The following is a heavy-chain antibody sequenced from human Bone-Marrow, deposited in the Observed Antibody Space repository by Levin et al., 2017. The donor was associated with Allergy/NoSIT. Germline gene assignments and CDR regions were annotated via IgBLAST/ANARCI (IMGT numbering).Heavy chain of an antibody. CDR2: ISYSGST. V-gene: IGHV4-61*01. CDR1: GDSVTSITYY. D-gene: IGHD6-19*01. J-gene: IGHJ5*02. Sequence: PSETLSLTCTVSGDSVTSITYYWSWIRQPPGKGLDWIGHISYSGSTNYHPSLKSRVTMSVDTSKNQFSLNLRSVTAADTAVYYCARSPREVYSSGWYHRNWFDPWGQGTLVTVSS. CDR3: ARSPREVYSSGWYHRNWFDP.